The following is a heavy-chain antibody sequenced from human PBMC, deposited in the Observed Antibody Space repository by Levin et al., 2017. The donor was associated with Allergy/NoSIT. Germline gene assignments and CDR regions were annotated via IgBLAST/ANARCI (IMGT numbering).Heavy chain of an antibody. CDR1: GFTFSSYA. D-gene: IGHD2-15*01. CDR2: ISYDGSNK. V-gene: IGHV3-30-3*01. CDR3: AREIWAAFDI. J-gene: IGHJ3*02. Sequence: PGESLKISCAASGFTFSSYAMHWVRQAPGKGLEWVAVISYDGSNKYYADSVKGRFTISRDNSKNTLYLQMNSLRAEDTAVYYCAREIWAAFDIWGQGTMVTVSS.